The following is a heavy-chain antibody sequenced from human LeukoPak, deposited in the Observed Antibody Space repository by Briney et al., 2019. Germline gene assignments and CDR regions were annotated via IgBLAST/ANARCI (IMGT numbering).Heavy chain of an antibody. CDR3: ARLRDRKSYEDY. CDR1: GFTVSSNY. CDR2: IYSGGST. D-gene: IGHD3-10*01. Sequence: GGSLRLSCAASGFTVSSNYMSWVRQAPGKGLEWVSVIYSGGSTYYADSVKGRFTISRDNSKNTLYLQMNSLRAEDTAVYYCARLRDRKSYEDYWGQGTLVTVSS. J-gene: IGHJ4*02. V-gene: IGHV3-53*01.